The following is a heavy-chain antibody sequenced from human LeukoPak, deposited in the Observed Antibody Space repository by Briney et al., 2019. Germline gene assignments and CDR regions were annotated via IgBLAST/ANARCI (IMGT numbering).Heavy chain of an antibody. D-gene: IGHD3-22*01. CDR1: GYTFTGYY. J-gene: IGHJ4*02. V-gene: IGHV1-2*02. CDR3: ARVINYDSSGYTY. CDR2: INPNSGGT. Sequence: ASVKVSCKASGYTFTGYYMHWVRQAPGQGLEWMGWINPNSGGTNYAQKFQSRVTMTRDTSISTAYMELSRLRSDDTAVYYCARVINYDSSGYTYWGQGTLVTVSS.